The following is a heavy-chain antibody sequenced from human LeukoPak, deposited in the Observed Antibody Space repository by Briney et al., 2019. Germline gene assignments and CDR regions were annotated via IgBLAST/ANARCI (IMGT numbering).Heavy chain of an antibody. V-gene: IGHV3-48*04. CDR1: GFTFSSYS. J-gene: IGHJ6*03. CDR2: ISSSSSTI. D-gene: IGHD3-10*01. CDR3: ARDSGFYYYYYMDV. Sequence: GGSLRLSCAASGFTFSSYSMNWVRQAPGKGLEWVSYISSSSSTIYYADSVKGRFTISRDNAKNSLYLQMSSLRAEDTAVYYCARDSGFYYYYYMDVWGKGTTVTVSS.